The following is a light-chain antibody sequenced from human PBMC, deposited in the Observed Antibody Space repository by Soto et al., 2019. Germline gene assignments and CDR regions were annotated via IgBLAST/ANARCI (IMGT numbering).Light chain of an antibody. CDR3: PQYYKLPPT. V-gene: IGKV3-15*01. CDR2: GAS. Sequence: EIVMTQSPATLSVSPGERATLSCRASQSVSSNLAWYQQKPGQAPRLLMYGASTRAAGLPARFSGSGSGTEFTLTISSLQSEDFAIYYCPQYYKLPPTIGGG. J-gene: IGKJ4*01. CDR1: QSVSSN.